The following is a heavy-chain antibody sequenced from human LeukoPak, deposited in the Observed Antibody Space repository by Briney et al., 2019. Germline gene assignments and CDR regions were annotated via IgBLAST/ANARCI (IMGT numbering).Heavy chain of an antibody. J-gene: IGHJ4*02. CDR1: GFTFSTYA. CDR3: ARGIQLTFDY. CDR2: ISYDASHK. D-gene: IGHD5-18*01. V-gene: IGHV3-30*04. Sequence: PGGSLRLSCAASGFTFSTYAMHWVRQAPGKGLEWVAVISYDASHKYYADSVKGRFTISRDNSKNTLYLQMNSLRAEDTAVYYCARGIQLTFDYWGQGTLVTVSS.